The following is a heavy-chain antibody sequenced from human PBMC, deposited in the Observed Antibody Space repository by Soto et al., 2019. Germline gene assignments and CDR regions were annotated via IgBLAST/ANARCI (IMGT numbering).Heavy chain of an antibody. J-gene: IGHJ4*02. V-gene: IGHV1-18*01. D-gene: IGHD4-17*01. CDR2: ISAYNGKT. CDR1: GYTFTSYG. CDR3: VRDKEGDYGDDGVFDY. Sequence: QVQLVQSGAEVKKPGASVKVSCKASGYTFTSYGISWVRQAPGQGLEWMGWISAYNGKTNSAQKVQGRVTMTTDTPTSTANMELRSLRSDDTAVYYCVRDKEGDYGDDGVFDYWGQGTLVTVSS.